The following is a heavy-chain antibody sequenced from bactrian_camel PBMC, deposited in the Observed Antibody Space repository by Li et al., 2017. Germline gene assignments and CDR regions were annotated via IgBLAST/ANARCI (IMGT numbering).Heavy chain of an antibody. D-gene: IGHD3*01. Sequence: VQLVESGGDLVRPGGSLRLSCAASGFTFSDYTMTWVRQAPGKGLEWVSDINSSGRSTNYADSVKGRFTISGDNAKNTLYLQLNSLTREDSAMYYCALGSSRQATMTARGKGTQVTVS. CDR2: INSSGRST. V-gene: IGHV3S42*01. CDR1: GFTFSDYT. J-gene: IGHJ4*01.